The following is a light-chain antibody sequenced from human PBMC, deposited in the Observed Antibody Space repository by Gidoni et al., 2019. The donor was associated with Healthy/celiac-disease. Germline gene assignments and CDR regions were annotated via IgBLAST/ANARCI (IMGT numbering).Light chain of an antibody. J-gene: IGKJ1*01. CDR1: QSVSSSY. CDR3: QPYKT. CDR2: GAS. Sequence: EIVLTHSPRTLSLSPGERATLYCRASQSVSSSYLAWYQQKPGPAPRLLIYGASSKATGIPDRFSGSGSGTDFTLTISRLEPEDFAVYYCQPYKTFGQGTKVEIK. V-gene: IGKV3-20*01.